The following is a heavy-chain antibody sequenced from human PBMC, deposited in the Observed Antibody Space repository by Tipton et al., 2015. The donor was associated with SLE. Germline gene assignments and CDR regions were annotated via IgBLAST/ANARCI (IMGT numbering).Heavy chain of an antibody. V-gene: IGHV3-21*04. Sequence: GSLRLSCAASGFTFSSYSMNWVRQAPGKGLEWVSSISSSSSYIYYADSVKGRFTISRDNAKKSLFLQMNSLRAEDTALYYCARDLIGPMDVWGKGTTVIVSS. CDR1: GFTFSSYS. J-gene: IGHJ6*03. CDR2: ISSSSSYI. D-gene: IGHD3-16*02. CDR3: ARDLIGPMDV.